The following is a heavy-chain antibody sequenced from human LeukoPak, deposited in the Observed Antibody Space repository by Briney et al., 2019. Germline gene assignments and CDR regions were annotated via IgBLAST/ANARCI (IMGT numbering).Heavy chain of an antibody. V-gene: IGHV1-46*01. CDR1: GYTFTGYY. CDR3: ARDLSTVTYASFYYGMDV. CDR2: INPSGGST. Sequence: GASVKVSCKASGYTFTGYYMHWVRQAPGQGLEWMGIINPSGGSTSYAQKFQGRVTMTRDTSTSTVYMELSSLRSEDTAVYYCARDLSTVTYASFYYGMDVWGQGTTVTVSS. J-gene: IGHJ6*02. D-gene: IGHD4-17*01.